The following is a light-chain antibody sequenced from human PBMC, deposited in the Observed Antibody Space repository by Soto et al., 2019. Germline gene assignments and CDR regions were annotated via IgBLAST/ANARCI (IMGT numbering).Light chain of an antibody. Sequence: QAVVTQPPSVSGAPGQRVTISCTGSSSNIGAGYDVHWYQQLAGTATKLLIYGNSNRPSGLPDRFSGSKSGTSASLAITGLQAEDDADYYCQSYDSRLSGYVFGTGTKLTVL. CDR1: SSNIGAGYD. CDR2: GNS. V-gene: IGLV1-40*01. CDR3: QSYDSRLSGYV. J-gene: IGLJ1*01.